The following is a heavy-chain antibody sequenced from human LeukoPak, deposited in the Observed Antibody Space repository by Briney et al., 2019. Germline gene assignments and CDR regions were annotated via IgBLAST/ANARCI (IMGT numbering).Heavy chain of an antibody. CDR2: FDPEDGET. J-gene: IGHJ4*02. D-gene: IGHD3-22*01. V-gene: IGHV1-24*01. CDR1: GYTLTELS. CDR3: ATRVNYDTREVDY. Sequence: ASVKVSCKVSGYTLTELSMHWVRQAPGKGLEWMGGFDPEDGETIYAQKFQGRVTMTEDTSTDTAYMDLSSLRSEDTAVYYCATRVNYDTREVDYWGQGTLVTVSS.